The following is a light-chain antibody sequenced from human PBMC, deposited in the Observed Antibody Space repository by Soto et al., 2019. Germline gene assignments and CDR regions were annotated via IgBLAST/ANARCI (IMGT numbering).Light chain of an antibody. Sequence: EIVMTQSPATLSVSPGERATLSCRASQSVSSNLAWYQQKPGQAPRLLIYGASTRATGIPARFSGSGSGTEFTLTISGLQSEDFAGYYCQQYNIWPPWTFSQGTKVEIK. CDR1: QSVSSN. CDR2: GAS. CDR3: QQYNIWPPWT. V-gene: IGKV3-15*01. J-gene: IGKJ1*01.